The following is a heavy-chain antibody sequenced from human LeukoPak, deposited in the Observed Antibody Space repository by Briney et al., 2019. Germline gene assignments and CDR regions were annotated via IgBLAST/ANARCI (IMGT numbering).Heavy chain of an antibody. CDR1: GGSFSGYY. J-gene: IGHJ4*02. V-gene: IGHV4-34*01. Sequence: KPSETLSLTCAVYGGSFSGYYWSWIRQPPGKGLEWIGEINHSGSTNYNPSLKSRVTISVDTSKNQFSLKLSSATAADTAVYYCARIPPHMTNFDYWGQGTLVTVSS. CDR3: ARIPPHMTNFDY. CDR2: INHSGST. D-gene: IGHD4-11*01.